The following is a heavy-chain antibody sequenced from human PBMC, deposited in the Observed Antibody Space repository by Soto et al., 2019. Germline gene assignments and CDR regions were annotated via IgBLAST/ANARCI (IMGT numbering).Heavy chain of an antibody. V-gene: IGHV3-30*04. CDR1: GFTFGSFA. J-gene: IGHJ4*02. CDR2: VSDDGVTK. Sequence: QVQLVESGGGVVQPGRSLRLSCAASGFTFGSFARHWVRQAPGKGLEWVALVSDDGVTKYYADSVTGRFTISRDNSKNTLYLEMNSLRTEDTAVYYGYSSGWWGQGTLVTVSS. CDR3: YSSGW. D-gene: IGHD6-19*01.